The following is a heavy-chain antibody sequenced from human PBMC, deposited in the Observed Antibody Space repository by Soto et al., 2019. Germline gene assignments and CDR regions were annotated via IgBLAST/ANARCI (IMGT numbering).Heavy chain of an antibody. Sequence: PVGSLRLSCAASGFTFSTYSMNWVRQAPGKGLEWVSSISSSSSYIYYADSVKGRFTISRDNAKNSLYLQMNSLRGDDTAVYYCARDPPYSSGWPYFDYWGQGTLVTVSS. CDR3: ARDPPYSSGWPYFDY. J-gene: IGHJ4*02. CDR2: ISSSSSYI. D-gene: IGHD6-19*01. CDR1: GFTFSTYS. V-gene: IGHV3-21*01.